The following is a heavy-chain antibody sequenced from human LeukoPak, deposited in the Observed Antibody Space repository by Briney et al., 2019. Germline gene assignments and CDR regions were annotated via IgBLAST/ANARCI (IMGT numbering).Heavy chain of an antibody. CDR1: GGSISSGDYY. D-gene: IGHD4-17*01. V-gene: IGHV4-30-4*01. Sequence: EPSETLSLTCTVSGGSISSGDYYWSWTRQPPGKGLEWIGYIYYSGSTYYNPSLKSRVTISVDTSKNQFSLKLSSVTAADTAVYYCARFTYYGDYAAYFDYWGQGTLVTVSS. CDR2: IYYSGST. J-gene: IGHJ4*02. CDR3: ARFTYYGDYAAYFDY.